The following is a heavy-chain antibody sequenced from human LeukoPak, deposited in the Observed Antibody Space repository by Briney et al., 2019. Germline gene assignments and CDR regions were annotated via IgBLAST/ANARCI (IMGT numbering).Heavy chain of an antibody. V-gene: IGHV4-34*01. J-gene: IGHJ2*01. CDR2: INHSGST. CDR1: GFTFSSYW. CDR3: ARDRGTTAMANWYFDL. Sequence: PGGSLRLSCAASGFTFSSYWMSWVRQAPGKGLEWIGEINHSGSTNYNPSLKSRVTISVDTSKNQFSLKLSSVTAADTAVYYCARDRGTTAMANWYFDLWGRGTLVTVSS. D-gene: IGHD5-18*01.